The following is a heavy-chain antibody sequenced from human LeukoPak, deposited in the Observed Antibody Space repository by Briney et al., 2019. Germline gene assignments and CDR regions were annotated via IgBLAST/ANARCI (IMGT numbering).Heavy chain of an antibody. CDR3: ARDSGSYLDY. J-gene: IGHJ4*02. D-gene: IGHD1-26*01. CDR1: GGSISSGDYY. CDR2: IYYSGST. Sequence: SQTLSLTCTVSGGSISSGDYYWSWIRQPRGKGLEWIGYIYYSGSTYYNPSLKSRVTISVDTSKNQFSLKLSSVTAADTAVYYCARDSGSYLDYWGQGTLLTVSS. V-gene: IGHV4-30-4*08.